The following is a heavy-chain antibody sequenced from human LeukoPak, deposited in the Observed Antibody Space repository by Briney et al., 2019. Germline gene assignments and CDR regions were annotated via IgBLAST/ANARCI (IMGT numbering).Heavy chain of an antibody. CDR1: GFTFSSYG. V-gene: IGHV3-30*02. CDR3: AKSQDYYDSSGSTPIDAFDI. CDR2: IRYDGSNK. D-gene: IGHD3-22*01. Sequence: PGGSLRLSCAASGFTFSSYGMHWVRQAPGKGLEWVAFIRYDGSNKYYADSVKGRFSISRDNSKNTLYLQMNSLRAEDTAVYYCAKSQDYYDSSGSTPIDAFDIWGQGTMVTVSS. J-gene: IGHJ3*02.